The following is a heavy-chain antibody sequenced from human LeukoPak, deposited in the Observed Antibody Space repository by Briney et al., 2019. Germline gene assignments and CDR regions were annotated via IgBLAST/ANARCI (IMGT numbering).Heavy chain of an antibody. D-gene: IGHD3-22*01. Sequence: GASVKVSCKASGYTFTSYDINWVRQATGQGLEWMGWMNPNSGNTGYAQKFQGRVTMTRNTSISTAYMELSSLRSEDTAVYYCARGRITKIVVVIIDYYMDVWGKGTTVTVSS. J-gene: IGHJ6*03. CDR3: ARGRITKIVVVIIDYYMDV. CDR2: MNPNSGNT. V-gene: IGHV1-8*01. CDR1: GYTFTSYD.